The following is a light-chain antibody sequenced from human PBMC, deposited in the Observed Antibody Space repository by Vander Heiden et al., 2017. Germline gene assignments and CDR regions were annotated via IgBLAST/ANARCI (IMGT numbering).Light chain of an antibody. CDR2: GAI. CDR1: QGITTY. Sequence: IQMTQSPSSLSASVGDRVTITCRASQGITTYLAWFQQKPGKAPKSLIYGAINLHSGVPSKFSGSGSGTDFTLTISSLQPEDSATYYCQQYYTNPITFGQGTRLEIK. J-gene: IGKJ5*01. CDR3: QQYYTNPIT. V-gene: IGKV1-16*02.